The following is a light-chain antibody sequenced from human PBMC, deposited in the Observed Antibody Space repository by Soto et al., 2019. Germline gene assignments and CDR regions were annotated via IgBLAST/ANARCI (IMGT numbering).Light chain of an antibody. Sequence: SALTQPASVSGSLGQSITISCTGTISDVGRFDVVSWFQQHPGQVPKLIIYEGSRRPSGVSSRFSGSKSGNTASLTISGLQAEDEADYYGCAYVGAMTNGVGSGTKLTV. V-gene: IGLV2-23*01. CDR3: CAYVGAMTNG. CDR2: EGS. J-gene: IGLJ1*01. CDR1: ISDVGRFDV.